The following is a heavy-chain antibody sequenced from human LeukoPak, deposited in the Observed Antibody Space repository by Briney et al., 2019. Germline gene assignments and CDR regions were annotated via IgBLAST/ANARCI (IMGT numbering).Heavy chain of an antibody. J-gene: IGHJ4*02. V-gene: IGHV1-69*04. CDR1: GGTFSSYA. Sequence: ASVKVSCKASGGTFSSYAISWVRQAPGQRLEWMGRIIPILGIANYAQKFQGRVTITADKSTSTAYMELSSLRSEDTAVYYCARSTNWNLDDYWGQGTLVTVSS. D-gene: IGHD1-1*01. CDR3: ARSTNWNLDDY. CDR2: IIPILGIA.